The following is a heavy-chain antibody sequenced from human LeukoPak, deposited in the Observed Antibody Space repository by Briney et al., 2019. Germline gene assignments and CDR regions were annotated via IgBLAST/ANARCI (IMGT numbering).Heavy chain of an antibody. D-gene: IGHD2-2*01. CDR2: MNPNSGNT. CDR3: ARGWKKVGYCSSTSCPQPQKPKNYYYYMDV. J-gene: IGHJ6*03. CDR1: GYTFTSYD. V-gene: IGHV1-8*01. Sequence: ASVKVSCKASGYTFTSYDINWVRQATGQGLEWMGWMNPNSGNTGYAQKFQGRVTMTRNTSISTAYMELSSLRSEDTAVYYCARGWKKVGYCSSTSCPQPQKPKNYYYYMDVWGKGTTVTVSS.